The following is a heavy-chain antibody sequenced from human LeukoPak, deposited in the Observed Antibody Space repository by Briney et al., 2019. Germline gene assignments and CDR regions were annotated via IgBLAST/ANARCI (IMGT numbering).Heavy chain of an antibody. CDR1: GYTFTSYG. CDR3: ARVLGKIAVAGTVFDY. Sequence: ASVKVSCKASGYTFTSYGISWVRQAPGQGLEWMGWISAYNGNTNYAQKLQGRVTMTTDTSTSTAYMELGSLRSDDTAVYYCARVLGKIAVAGTVFDYWGQGTLVTVSS. D-gene: IGHD6-19*01. V-gene: IGHV1-18*01. J-gene: IGHJ4*02. CDR2: ISAYNGNT.